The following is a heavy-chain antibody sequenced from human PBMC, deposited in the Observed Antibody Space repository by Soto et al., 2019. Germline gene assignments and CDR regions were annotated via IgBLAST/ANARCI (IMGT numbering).Heavy chain of an antibody. V-gene: IGHV4-59*01. D-gene: IGHD3-10*01. CDR3: ARLTMVRGVIITEYNWFDP. J-gene: IGHJ5*02. CDR1: GGSISSYY. CDR2: IYYSGST. Sequence: SETLSLTCTVSGGSISSYYWSWIRQPPGKGLEWIGYIYYSGSTNYNPSLKSRVTISVDTSKNQFSLKLSSVTAADTAVYYCARLTMVRGVIITEYNWFDPWGQRTLVTVSS.